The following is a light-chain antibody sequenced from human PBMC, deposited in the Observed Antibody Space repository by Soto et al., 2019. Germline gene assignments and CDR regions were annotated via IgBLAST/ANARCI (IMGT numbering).Light chain of an antibody. CDR3: QQYHMYSGT. V-gene: IGKV1-5*03. CDR2: KAS. CDR1: QTIDSW. J-gene: IGKJ1*01. Sequence: DIQMTQSPSTLSASVGDRVTITCRASQTIDSWLAWYQQRPGKPPNLLIYKASTLDSGVPSRFSGSGSGTECTLTIISLQPDDFATYYCQQYHMYSGTFGQGTKGEI.